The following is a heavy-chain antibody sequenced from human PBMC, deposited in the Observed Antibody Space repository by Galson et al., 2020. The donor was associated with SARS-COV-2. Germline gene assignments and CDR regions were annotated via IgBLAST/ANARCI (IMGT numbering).Heavy chain of an antibody. V-gene: IGHV3-30*04. D-gene: IGHD3-16*02. CDR2: ISYDGSNK. CDR3: ARDNPLPSYYGMNV. Sequence: LSLTCAASGFTFSSYAMHWVRQAPGKGLEWVAVISYDGSNKYYADSVKGRFTISRDNSKNTLYLQMNSLRAEDTAVYYCARDNPLPSYYGMNVGGQGATVTVSS. CDR1: GFTFSSYA. J-gene: IGHJ6*02.